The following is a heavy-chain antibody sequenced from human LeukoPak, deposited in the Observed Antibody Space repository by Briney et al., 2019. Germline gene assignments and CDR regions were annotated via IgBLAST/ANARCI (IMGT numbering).Heavy chain of an antibody. CDR2: TSFTTTTV. V-gene: IGHV3-48*02. Sequence: GGSLRLSCAGSGFTFSNYWVHWVRQAPGKGLEWVSYTSFTTTTVYYADSVEGRFTVSRDNAKNSVYLQMSSLRDEDTAMFYCARVGDGHSVNYLDLWGQGTLVTVSS. J-gene: IGHJ5*02. CDR3: ARVGDGHSVNYLDL. CDR1: GFTFSNYW. D-gene: IGHD1-7*01.